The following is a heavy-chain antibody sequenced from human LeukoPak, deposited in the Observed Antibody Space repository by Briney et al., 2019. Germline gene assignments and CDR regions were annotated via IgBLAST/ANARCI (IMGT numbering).Heavy chain of an antibody. J-gene: IGHJ4*02. CDR2: IYYSGST. Sequence: SETLSLTCTVSGGSISSYYWSWIRQPSGKGLEWIGYIYYSGSTNYNPSLKSRVTISVDTSKNQFSLKLSSVTAADTAVYYCARVRKDCSSTSCYQTFDYWGQGTLVTVSS. CDR3: ARVRKDCSSTSCYQTFDY. CDR1: GGSISSYY. D-gene: IGHD2-2*01. V-gene: IGHV4-59*01.